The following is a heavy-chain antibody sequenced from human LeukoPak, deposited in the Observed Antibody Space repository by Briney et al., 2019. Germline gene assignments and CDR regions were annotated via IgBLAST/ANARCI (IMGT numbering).Heavy chain of an antibody. CDR2: INPSGGST. D-gene: IGHD2-15*01. CDR1: GYTFTSYY. Sequence: ASVKVSCKASGYTFTSYYMHWVRQAPGQGLEWMGIINPSGGSTSYAQKFQGRVTMTRDTSTSTVYMELSSLRSEDTAVYYCARVPTSGGWWNWLDPWGQGTLVTVSS. V-gene: IGHV1-46*01. J-gene: IGHJ5*02. CDR3: ARVPTSGGWWNWLDP.